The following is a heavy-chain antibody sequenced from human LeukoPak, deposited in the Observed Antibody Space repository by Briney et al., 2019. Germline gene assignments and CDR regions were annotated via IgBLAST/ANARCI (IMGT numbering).Heavy chain of an antibody. V-gene: IGHV3-11*01. CDR2: ISGSGGDI. D-gene: IGHD4-17*01. Sequence: LGGSLRLSCVVSGFSFSNSYMTWIRQTPGKGLESLAYISGSGGDIYYADSVKGRFTISRDNAKNSLYLQLNSLRPEDTALYYCSTEPRSLLYWGHGTLVTVSS. J-gene: IGHJ4*01. CDR3: STEPRSLLY. CDR1: GFSFSNSY.